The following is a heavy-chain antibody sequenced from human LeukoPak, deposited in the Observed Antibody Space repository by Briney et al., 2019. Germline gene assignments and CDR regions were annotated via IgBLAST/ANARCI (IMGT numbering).Heavy chain of an antibody. D-gene: IGHD3-16*01. Sequence: PSETLSLTCTVSGGSISSSSYYWGWIRQPPGKGLEWIGSIYYSGSTYYNPSLKSRVTISVDTSKNQFSLKLTSVTAADTAVYYCARDGGIPYYFDFWGQGTLVTVSS. CDR3: ARDGGIPYYFDF. CDR2: IYYSGST. V-gene: IGHV4-39*07. CDR1: GGSISSSSYY. J-gene: IGHJ4*02.